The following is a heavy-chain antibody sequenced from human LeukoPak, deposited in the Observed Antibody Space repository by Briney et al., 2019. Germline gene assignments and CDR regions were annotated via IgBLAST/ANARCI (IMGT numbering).Heavy chain of an antibody. CDR1: GFTFSTYA. V-gene: IGHV3-64D*06. D-gene: IGHD1-26*01. J-gene: IGHJ4*02. Sequence: GRSLRLSCPASGFTFSTYAMHWVRQAPGKGLEYISAISSNGGSTYHADSVKGRFTISRDNSKNTLYLQMSSLRVEDTSVYYCVKVSSIVGATYFDSWGQGTLVTVSS. CDR2: ISSNGGST. CDR3: VKVSSIVGATYFDS.